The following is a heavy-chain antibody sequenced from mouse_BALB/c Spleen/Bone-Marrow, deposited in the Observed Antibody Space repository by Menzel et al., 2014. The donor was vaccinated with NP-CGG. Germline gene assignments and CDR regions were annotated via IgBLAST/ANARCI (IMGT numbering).Heavy chain of an antibody. CDR2: ISYSGST. V-gene: IGHV3-2*02. Sequence: EVKLQESGPGLVKPSQSLSLPCTVTGYSITSDYAWNWIRQFPGNKLEWMGYISYSGSTSYNPPLKSRISITRDTSKNQFFLQLNSVTTEDTATYYCAGTWYFDVWGAGTTVTVSS. CDR1: GYSITSDYA. D-gene: IGHD4-1*01. J-gene: IGHJ1*01. CDR3: AGTWYFDV.